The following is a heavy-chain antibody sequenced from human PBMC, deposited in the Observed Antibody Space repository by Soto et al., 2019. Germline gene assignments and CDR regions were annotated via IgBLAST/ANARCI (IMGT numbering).Heavy chain of an antibody. V-gene: IGHV4-39*07. CDR1: DGSISRSTFY. CDR2: VHYTGST. Sequence: SETLSLTCTVSDGSISRSTFYWGWIRQPPGKGLEWIGSVHYTGSTYYNPSLKSRVTISVDSSKNQFSLRVSSVTAADTAVYYCAGLLWFGESPTPDAFDIWGQGTMVTVSS. CDR3: AGLLWFGESPTPDAFDI. D-gene: IGHD3-10*01. J-gene: IGHJ3*02.